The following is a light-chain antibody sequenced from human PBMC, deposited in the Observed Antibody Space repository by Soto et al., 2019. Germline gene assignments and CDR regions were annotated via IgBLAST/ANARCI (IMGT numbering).Light chain of an antibody. V-gene: IGLV2-23*01. CDR1: SSDVGSYNL. Sequence: QSVLTQPASVSGSPGQSITISCTGTSSDVGSYNLVSWYQQHPGKAPKLMIYEGSKRPSVVSNRFSGSKSGNTASLTISGLQAEDEADYYCCSYAGGTVFGGGTKLTVL. CDR2: EGS. CDR3: CSYAGGTV. J-gene: IGLJ2*01.